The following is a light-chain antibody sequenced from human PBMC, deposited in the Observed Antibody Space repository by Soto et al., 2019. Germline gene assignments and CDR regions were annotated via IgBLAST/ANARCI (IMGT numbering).Light chain of an antibody. Sequence: EIVMTQYPATLSVFPGERATLSCRASQSISNNLAWFQQKPGQAPRLLIYGASTRATGIPARFSGSGSGTQFTLTISSLQSEDFAVYYCQQFNNWPRTFGPGTKVDIK. CDR2: GAS. V-gene: IGKV3-15*01. CDR1: QSISNN. J-gene: IGKJ1*01. CDR3: QQFNNWPRT.